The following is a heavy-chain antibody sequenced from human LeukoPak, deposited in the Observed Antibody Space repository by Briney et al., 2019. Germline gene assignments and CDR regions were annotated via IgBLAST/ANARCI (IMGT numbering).Heavy chain of an antibody. CDR2: ISSSAGTI. J-gene: IGHJ4*02. Sequence: SGGSLRLSCAASGFTFSSYSMNWVRQAPGKGLEWVSYISSSAGTIYYADSVKGRFTISRDTAKNSLYLLMSSLRAEDTAVYYCARVASGSGIYYFDYWGQGTLVTVSS. CDR3: ARVASGSGIYYFDY. V-gene: IGHV3-48*04. CDR1: GFTFSSYS. D-gene: IGHD3-10*01.